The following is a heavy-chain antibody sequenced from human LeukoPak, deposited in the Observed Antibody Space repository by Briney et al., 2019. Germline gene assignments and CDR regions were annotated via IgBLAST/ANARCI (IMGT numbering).Heavy chain of an antibody. V-gene: IGHV3-23*01. J-gene: IGHJ4*02. CDR2: ISGSGGSP. Sequence: GGSLRLSCAASGFTFSSYAMRWVRQAPDKGLEWVSTISGSGGSPYYAGSVKGRFTISRDNSKNTLYLQMNSLGAEDTAVYYCAKVHDNSDYHFYFGSWGQGTLVTVSS. CDR3: AKVHDNSDYHFYFGS. CDR1: GFTFSSYA. D-gene: IGHD3-22*01.